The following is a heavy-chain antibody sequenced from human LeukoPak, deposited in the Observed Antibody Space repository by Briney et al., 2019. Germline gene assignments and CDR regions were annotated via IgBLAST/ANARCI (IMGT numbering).Heavy chain of an antibody. CDR2: ISWNSGSI. D-gene: IGHD6-13*01. CDR1: GFTFDDYA. J-gene: IGHJ4*02. V-gene: IGHV3-9*01. Sequence: GGSLRLSCAASGFTFDDYAMHWVRQAPGKGLEWVSGISWNSGSIGYADSVKGRFTISRDNAKNSLYLQMNSLRAEGTALYYCAKDREYSSGWYYFDYWGQGTLVTVSS. CDR3: AKDREYSSGWYYFDY.